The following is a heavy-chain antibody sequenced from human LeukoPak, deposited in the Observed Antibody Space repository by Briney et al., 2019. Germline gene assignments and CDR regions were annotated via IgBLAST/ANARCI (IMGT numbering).Heavy chain of an antibody. CDR1: GFTFSSYA. D-gene: IGHD6-13*01. CDR2: ISYDGRNK. V-gene: IGHV3-30*04. CDR3: ARGITAASGVFDY. Sequence: GGSLRLSCAASGFTFSSYAMHWVRQAPGKGLEWVAVISYDGRNKYYADSVKGRFTISRDNSKNTLYLQMNSLRAEDTAVYYCARGITAASGVFDYWGLGTLVTVSS. J-gene: IGHJ4*02.